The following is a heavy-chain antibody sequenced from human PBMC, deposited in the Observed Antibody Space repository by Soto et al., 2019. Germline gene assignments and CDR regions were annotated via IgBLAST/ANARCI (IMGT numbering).Heavy chain of an antibody. V-gene: IGHV4-34*01. CDR1: GGSFSGYY. J-gene: IGHJ5*02. CDR3: AIRITIVGVVRRESCWFDP. CDR2: INHSGST. Sequence: SETLSLTCAVYGGSFSGYYWSWIRQPPGKGLEWIGEINHSGSTNYNPSLKSRVTISVDTSKNQFSLKLSSVTAADTAVYYCAIRITIVGVVRRESCWFDPWGQGTLVTVSS. D-gene: IGHD3-3*01.